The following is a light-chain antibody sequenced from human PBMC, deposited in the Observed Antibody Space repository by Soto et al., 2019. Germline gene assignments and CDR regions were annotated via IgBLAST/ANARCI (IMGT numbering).Light chain of an antibody. CDR2: DVS. V-gene: IGLV2-14*01. CDR3: SSYTSSTTYV. CDR1: SSDVGGYKY. J-gene: IGLJ1*01. Sequence: QSVLTQPASVSGSPGQSITISCTGTSSDVGGYKYVSWYQHHPGKGPKLMLYDVSNRPSGVSNRFSGSKSGNTASLTISGLQAEDEADYYCSSYTSSTTYVFGTGTQLTVL.